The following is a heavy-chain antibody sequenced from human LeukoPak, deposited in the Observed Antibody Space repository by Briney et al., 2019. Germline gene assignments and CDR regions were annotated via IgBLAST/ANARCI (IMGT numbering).Heavy chain of an antibody. CDR1: GYTFTSYG. CDR2: ISAYNGNT. Sequence: ASVKVSCKASGYTFTSYGISWVRQAPGQGLEWMGWISAYNGNTNYAQKLQGRVTMTTDTSTSTAYMELRSLRSDDTAVYYCASATDIIIVPAAHYYYNGMDVWGQGTTVTVSS. J-gene: IGHJ6*02. V-gene: IGHV1-18*01. CDR3: ASATDIIIVPAAHYYYNGMDV. D-gene: IGHD2-2*01.